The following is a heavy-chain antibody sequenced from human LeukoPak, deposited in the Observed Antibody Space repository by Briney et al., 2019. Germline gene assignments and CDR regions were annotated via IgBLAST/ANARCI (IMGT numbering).Heavy chain of an antibody. CDR1: GGSISSYY. J-gene: IGHJ3*02. CDR3: AREAGGAAFDI. CDR2: IYYSGST. V-gene: IGHV4-59*01. Sequence: PSETLSLTCTVSGGSISSYYWSWIRQPPGKGLEWIGYIYYSGSTNYNPSLKSRVTISVDTSKNQFPLKLSSVTAADTAVYYCAREAGGAAFDIWGQGTMVTVSS. D-gene: IGHD3-16*01.